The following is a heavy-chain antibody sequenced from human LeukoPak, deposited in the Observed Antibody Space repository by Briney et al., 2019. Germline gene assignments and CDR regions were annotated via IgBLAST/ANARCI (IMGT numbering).Heavy chain of an antibody. CDR1: GYTFTGYY. Sequence: ASVKVSCKASGYTFTGYYMHWVRQAPGQGLEWMGWINPNSGGTNYAQKFQGRVTMTRDTSISTAYMELSRLRSDDTAVYYCARVTLYGDYAAGMDVWGQGTTVTVSS. J-gene: IGHJ6*02. CDR3: ARVTLYGDYAAGMDV. V-gene: IGHV1-2*02. CDR2: INPNSGGT. D-gene: IGHD4-17*01.